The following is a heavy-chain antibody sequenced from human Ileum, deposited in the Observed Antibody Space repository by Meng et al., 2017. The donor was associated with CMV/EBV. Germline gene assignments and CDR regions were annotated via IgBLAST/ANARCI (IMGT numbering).Heavy chain of an antibody. CDR3: ARGGGGTYGTL. J-gene: IGHJ4*02. D-gene: IGHD1-26*01. CDR1: GYTFTSYN. V-gene: IGHV1-8*01. CDR2: MNFHSGNT. Sequence: ASVKVSCKASGYTFTSYNISWVRQATGQGLEWMGWMNFHSGNTGYAQRFQGRVTMTRNTSINTAYMELSSLRSEDTALYYCARGGGGTYGTLWGQGTLVTVSS.